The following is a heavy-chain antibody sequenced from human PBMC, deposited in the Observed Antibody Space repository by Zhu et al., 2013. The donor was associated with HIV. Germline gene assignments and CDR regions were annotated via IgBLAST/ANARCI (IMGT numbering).Heavy chain of an antibody. Sequence: QAQLMQSGPEVKKPGASVKVSCKASGYTFTGYYMHWVRQAPGQGLEWMGWINPNSGGTNYAQKFQGRVTMTRDTSISTAYMELSRLRSDDTAVYYCARVSSTVTLGVDYWGQGTLVTVSS. J-gene: IGHJ4*02. CDR1: GYTFTGYY. D-gene: IGHD4-17*01. CDR3: ARVSSTVTLGVDY. CDR2: INPNSGGT. V-gene: IGHV1-2*02.